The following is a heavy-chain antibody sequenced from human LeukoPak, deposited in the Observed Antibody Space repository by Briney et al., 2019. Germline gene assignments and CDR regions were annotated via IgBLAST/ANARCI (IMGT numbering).Heavy chain of an antibody. CDR2: ISWNSGSI. V-gene: IGHV3-9*01. Sequence: GGSLRLSCAASGFTFDDYAMHWVRQAPGKGLEWVSGISWNSGSIGYADSVKGRFTISRDNALYLQMNSLRAEDTALYYCARADYYGSGTSFDYWGQGTLVTVSS. J-gene: IGHJ4*02. CDR1: GFTFDDYA. D-gene: IGHD3-10*01. CDR3: ARADYYGSGTSFDY.